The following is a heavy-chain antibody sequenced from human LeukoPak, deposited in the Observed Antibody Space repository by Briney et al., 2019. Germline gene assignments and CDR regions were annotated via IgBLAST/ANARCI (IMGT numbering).Heavy chain of an antibody. CDR2: IYNSGST. CDR3: GTASSWHEYYWFDP. D-gene: IGHD6-13*01. Sequence: KTAETLSLTCTVSGGSISSYNWSWIRQPPGKGLGWIGYIYNSGSTNYNPSPKSRVSTSVETSNNHFSLKLISLTAADTAAFYCGTASSWHEYYWFDPWGQGTLVTVSS. J-gene: IGHJ5*02. CDR1: GGSISSYN. V-gene: IGHV4-59*01.